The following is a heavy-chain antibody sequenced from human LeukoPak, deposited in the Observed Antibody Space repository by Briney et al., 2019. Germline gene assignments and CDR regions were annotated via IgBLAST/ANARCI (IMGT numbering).Heavy chain of an antibody. CDR1: GFTFSRYW. CDR3: AKDIVGGGDDY. D-gene: IGHD2-21*02. V-gene: IGHV3-7*01. CDR2: IKEDGSKK. Sequence: PGGSLRLSCAASGFTFSRYWMSWLRPAPGKGLEWVVNIKEDGSKKNYVDSVKGRFTISRDNAENSVYLQMNSLRVEDTAVYYCAKDIVGGGDDYWGQGTLVTVSS. J-gene: IGHJ4*02.